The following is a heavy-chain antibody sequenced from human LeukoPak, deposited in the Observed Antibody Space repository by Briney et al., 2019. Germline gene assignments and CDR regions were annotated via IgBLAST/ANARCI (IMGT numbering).Heavy chain of an antibody. D-gene: IGHD3-22*01. CDR3: AKEEGKRKYYYDSSGYYYPDLFDY. J-gene: IGHJ4*02. V-gene: IGHV3-30*18. CDR1: GFTFSSYA. Sequence: GGSLRLSCAASGFTFSSYAMSWVRQAPGKGLEWVAVISYDGSNKYYADSVKGRFTISRDNSKNTLYLQMNSLRAEDTAVYYCAKEEGKRKYYYDSSGYYYPDLFDYWGQGTLVTVSS. CDR2: ISYDGSNK.